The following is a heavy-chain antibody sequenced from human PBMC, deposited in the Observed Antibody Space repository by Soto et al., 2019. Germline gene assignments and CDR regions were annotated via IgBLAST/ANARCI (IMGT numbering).Heavy chain of an antibody. J-gene: IGHJ4*02. V-gene: IGHV4-31*03. CDR1: GGSISSGGYY. CDR3: ARVNGFGGVIFDY. Sequence: QVQLQESGPGLVKPSQTLSLTCTVSGGSISSGGYYWSWIRQHPGKGLEWIGYIYYSGRTYYNPSLKSRDTISVDTSKNQFSLKLSSVTAADTAVYYCARVNGFGGVIFDYWGQGTLVTVSS. CDR2: IYYSGRT. D-gene: IGHD3-16*01.